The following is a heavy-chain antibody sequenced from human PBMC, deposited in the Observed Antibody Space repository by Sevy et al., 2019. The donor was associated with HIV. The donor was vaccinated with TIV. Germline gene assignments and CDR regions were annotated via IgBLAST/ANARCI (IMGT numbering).Heavy chain of an antibody. CDR2: INHSGST. CDR3: ARGGERVIPSPVLGLGPLTKYWYFDL. D-gene: IGHD3-16*02. J-gene: IGHJ2*01. Sequence: SETLSLTCAVYVGSFSNYYWTWIRQPPGKGLEWIGEINHSGSTNYNPSLKSRVTMSVDTSKNQFSLKLSSVTAADTAIYYCARGGERVIPSPVLGLGPLTKYWYFDLWGRGTLVTVSS. CDR1: VGSFSNYY. V-gene: IGHV4-34*01.